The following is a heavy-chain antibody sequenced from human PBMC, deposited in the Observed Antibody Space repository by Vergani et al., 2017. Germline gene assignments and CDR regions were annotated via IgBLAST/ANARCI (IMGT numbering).Heavy chain of an antibody. D-gene: IGHD3-10*01. V-gene: IGHV2-70*15. CDR2: IDWDDDK. J-gene: IGHJ6*02. CDR3: AXILESDASGSLHYYGMDV. CDR1: GFSLSTSGMC. Sequence: QVTLRESGPALVKPTQTLTLTCTFSGFSLSTSGMCVIWIRQPPGMALEWLARIDWDDDKYYNTSLKPRLTISKVTSENQVVLTMTNVDPADTATYYCAXILESDASGSLHYYGMDVWGQGTTVTVSS.